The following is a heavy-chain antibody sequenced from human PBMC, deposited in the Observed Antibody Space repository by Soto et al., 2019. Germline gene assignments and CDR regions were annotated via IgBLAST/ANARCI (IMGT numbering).Heavy chain of an antibody. CDR2: MDPNSGST. CDR3: ARERKFDFWRKGLDV. D-gene: IGHD3-3*01. V-gene: IGHV1-8*01. Sequence: QAQLVQSGAEVRKPGASVKVSCKASGYTFTTYDINWVRQAPGQGLEWLGWMDPNSGSTGYAQNFQGSITMTRNTSRNTAHMELSSLQSEDTAVYYCARERKFDFWRKGLDVWGQGTTVTVSS. CDR1: GYTFTTYD. J-gene: IGHJ6*02.